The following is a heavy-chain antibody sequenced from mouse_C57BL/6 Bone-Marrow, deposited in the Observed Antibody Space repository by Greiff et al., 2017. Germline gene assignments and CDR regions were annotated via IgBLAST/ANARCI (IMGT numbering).Heavy chain of an antibody. CDR2: INYDGSST. J-gene: IGHJ2*01. CDR3: ARDQLNYFDY. CDR1: GFTFSDYY. V-gene: IGHV5-16*01. D-gene: IGHD1-3*01. Sequence: EVQLQESEGGLVQPGSSMKLSCTASGFTFSDYYMAWVRQVPEKGLEWVANINYDGSSTYYLDSLKSRFIISRDNAKNILYLQRSSLKSEDTATYYCARDQLNYFDYWGQGTTRTVSS.